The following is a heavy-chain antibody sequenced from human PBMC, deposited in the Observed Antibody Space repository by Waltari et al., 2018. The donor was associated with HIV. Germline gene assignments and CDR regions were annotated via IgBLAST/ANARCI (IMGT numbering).Heavy chain of an antibody. V-gene: IGHV4-4*07. Sequence: QVQLQESGPGLVKASETLSLTCTVSGGSISSYYWIWIRQPAGKGMEWIGRIYTMRGTDENSSHKGRVTLSIDTSQSQFFLKLGSLTAADTAVYYCAREYCSSTSCSPNGRLGAFDIWDQGTMVTVSS. CDR2: IYTMRGT. J-gene: IGHJ3*02. CDR3: AREYCSSTSCSPNGRLGAFDI. D-gene: IGHD2-2*01. CDR1: GGSISSYY.